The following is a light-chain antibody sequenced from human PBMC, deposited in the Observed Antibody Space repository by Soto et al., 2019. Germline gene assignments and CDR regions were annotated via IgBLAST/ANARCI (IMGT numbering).Light chain of an antibody. Sequence: DIQMTQSPSTLSASIGDTVTITCRASQSISSSFLAWYQQKPGQAPRLLIYQTSIRAAGIPARFSASGSGTDFTLTISDVQPEDFALYYCHQRQSWPRTFGQGTKVDI. CDR2: QTS. CDR1: QSISSS. J-gene: IGKJ1*01. CDR3: HQRQSWPRT. V-gene: IGKV3D-15*03.